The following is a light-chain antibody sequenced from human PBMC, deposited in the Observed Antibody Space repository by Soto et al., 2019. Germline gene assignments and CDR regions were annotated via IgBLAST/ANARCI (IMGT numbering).Light chain of an antibody. J-gene: IGLJ2*01. CDR1: SSDVGVYDF. CDR2: DVN. V-gene: IGLV2-14*03. Sequence: QSALTQPASVSGSPGQSITISCAGTSSDVGVYDFVSWYQQHPGKAPKLLIYDVNNRPAGISNRFSGSKSGNTASLTISGLQAEDEADNYCSSYTTSTTRVFGGGTKLTVL. CDR3: SSYTTSTTRV.